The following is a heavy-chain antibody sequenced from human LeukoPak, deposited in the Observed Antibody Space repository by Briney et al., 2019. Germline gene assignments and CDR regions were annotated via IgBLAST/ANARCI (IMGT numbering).Heavy chain of an antibody. CDR1: GGSFSGYY. J-gene: IGHJ4*02. CDR3: ARRRRGGAVDY. CDR2: INHSGST. D-gene: IGHD1-26*01. V-gene: IGHV4-34*01. Sequence: SETLSLTCAVYGGSFSGYYWSWIRQPPGKGLEWIGEINHSGSTNYNPSLKSRVTISVDTSKNQFSLKLSSVTAADTAVYYCARRRRGGAVDYWGQGTLVTVSS.